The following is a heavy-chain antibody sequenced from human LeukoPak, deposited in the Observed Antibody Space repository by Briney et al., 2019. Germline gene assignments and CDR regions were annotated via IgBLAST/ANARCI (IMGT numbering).Heavy chain of an antibody. V-gene: IGHV3-23*01. Sequence: GGSLRLSCAASGFTFSSYAMSWVRQAPGKGLEWVSAISGSGGSTSYADSVKGRFTISRDNSKNTLYLQMNSLRAEDTAVYYCAKDGYYDSSGYFDYWGQGTLVTVSS. CDR1: GFTFSSYA. D-gene: IGHD3-22*01. CDR3: AKDGYYDSSGYFDY. CDR2: ISGSGGST. J-gene: IGHJ4*02.